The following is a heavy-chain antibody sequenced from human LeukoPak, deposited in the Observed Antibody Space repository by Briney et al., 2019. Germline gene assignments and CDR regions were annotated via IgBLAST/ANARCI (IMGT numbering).Heavy chain of an antibody. V-gene: IGHV4-4*07. CDR2: IYISGST. J-gene: IGHJ4*02. CDR1: GGTISSYY. Sequence: SETLSLTCTVSGGTISSYYWSWLRQPAGKGLEWIGRIYISGSTNYNPSLKSRVTMPVDTSKNQFSLKLSSVTAADTAVYYCARTWQWLPFDYWGQGTLVTVSS. CDR3: ARTWQWLPFDY. D-gene: IGHD6-19*01.